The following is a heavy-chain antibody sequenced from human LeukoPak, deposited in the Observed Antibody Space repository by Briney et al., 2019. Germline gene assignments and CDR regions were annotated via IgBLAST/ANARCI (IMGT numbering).Heavy chain of an antibody. CDR2: IYSGGST. J-gene: IGHJ4*02. V-gene: IGHV3-66*01. D-gene: IGHD6-25*01. Sequence: GGSLRLSCAASGFTVSSNYMSWVRQAPGKGLEWVSVIYSGGSTYYADPVKGRFTISRDDSKNTLYLQMNSLRAEDTAVYYCARDGIASAAGYWGQGTLVTVSS. CDR3: ARDGIASAAGY. CDR1: GFTVSSNY.